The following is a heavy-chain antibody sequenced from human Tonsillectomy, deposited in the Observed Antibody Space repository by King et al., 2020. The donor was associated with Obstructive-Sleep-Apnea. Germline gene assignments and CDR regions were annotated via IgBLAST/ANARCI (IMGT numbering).Heavy chain of an antibody. CDR2: INEDGSET. CDR3: ARDQTPYASGTYFDALDI. CDR1: EFSFSTYW. D-gene: IGHD3-10*01. J-gene: IGHJ3*02. V-gene: IGHV3-7*01. Sequence: EVQLVESGGGLVQPGGSLRLSCEDSEFSFSTYWMTWVRQAPGKGLEWVANINEDGSETYYMDSVKGRFTISRDNAKNSVYLQMNSLRTEETALYYCARDQTPYASGTYFDALDIWGQGTMVTVSS.